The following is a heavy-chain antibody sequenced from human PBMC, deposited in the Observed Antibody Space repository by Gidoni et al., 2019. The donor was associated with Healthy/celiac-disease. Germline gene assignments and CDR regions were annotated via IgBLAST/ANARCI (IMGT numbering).Heavy chain of an antibody. D-gene: IGHD6-13*01. CDR1: GFTVSSNY. Sequence: EVQLVESGGGLIQPGGSLRLSCAASGFTVSSNYMSWVRQAPGKGLEWVSVIYSGGSTYYADSVKGRFTISRDNSKNTLYLQMNSLRAEDTAVYYCARGPIYSSSWSLFFDYWGQGTLVTVSS. CDR2: IYSGGST. V-gene: IGHV3-53*01. J-gene: IGHJ4*02. CDR3: ARGPIYSSSWSLFFDY.